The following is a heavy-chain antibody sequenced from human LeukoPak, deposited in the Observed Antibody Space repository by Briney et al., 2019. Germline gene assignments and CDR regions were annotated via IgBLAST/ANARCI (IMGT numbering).Heavy chain of an antibody. CDR1: GGSISSSSYY. CDR2: IYYSGST. D-gene: IGHD3-10*01. V-gene: IGHV4-39*07. J-gene: IGHJ4*02. Sequence: PSETLSLTCTVSGGSISSSSYYWGWIRQPPGKGLKWIGSIYYSGSTYYNPSLKSRVTISVDTSKNQFSLKLSSVTAADTAVYYCARAMIRGVISYFDYWGQGTLVTVSS. CDR3: ARAMIRGVISYFDY.